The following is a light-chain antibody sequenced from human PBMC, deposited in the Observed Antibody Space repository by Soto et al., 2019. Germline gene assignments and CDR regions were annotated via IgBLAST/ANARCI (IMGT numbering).Light chain of an antibody. V-gene: IGKV1-39*01. CDR1: QSINRF. CDR3: QQSYRTTRT. Sequence: DIQMSHSPATLSASVGDRVTITQLQSQSINRFLNWYQQKPGNATKLLMHAASSLDRGAQSRFSGRGAGTDFPLTISSLQPEDFANYYRQQSYRTTRTFGQGTKVDIK. CDR2: AAS. J-gene: IGKJ1*01.